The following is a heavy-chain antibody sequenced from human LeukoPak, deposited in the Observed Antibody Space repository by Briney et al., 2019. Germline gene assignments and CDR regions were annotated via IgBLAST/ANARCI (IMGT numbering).Heavy chain of an antibody. J-gene: IGHJ6*03. V-gene: IGHV3-7*01. CDR1: GFTFSSYW. Sequence: GGSLRLSCAASGFTFSSYWMSWVRQAPGKGLEWVANIKQDGSEKYYVDSVKGRFIISRDNTKNSLYLQMNSLRAKDTAVYYCARGPDFVVVPAAISYYYYYMDVWGKGTTVTVSS. CDR3: ARGPDFVVVPAAISYYYYYMDV. D-gene: IGHD2-2*02. CDR2: IKQDGSEK.